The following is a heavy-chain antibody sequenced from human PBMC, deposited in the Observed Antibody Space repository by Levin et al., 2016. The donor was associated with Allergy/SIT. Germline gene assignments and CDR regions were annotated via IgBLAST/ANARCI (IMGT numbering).Heavy chain of an antibody. V-gene: IGHV3-30-3*01. CDR3: ARDADDFWSGYYRPPYYYYYMDV. J-gene: IGHJ6*03. D-gene: IGHD3-3*01. Sequence: VRQAPGKGLEWVAVISYDGSNKYYADSVKGRFTISRDNSKNTLYLQMNSLRAEDTAVYYCARDADDFWSGYYRPPYYYYYMDVWGKGTTVTVSS. CDR2: ISYDGSNK.